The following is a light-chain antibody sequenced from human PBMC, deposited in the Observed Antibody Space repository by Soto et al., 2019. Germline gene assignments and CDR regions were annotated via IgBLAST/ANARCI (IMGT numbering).Light chain of an antibody. J-gene: IGKJ1*01. CDR2: GAS. V-gene: IGKV3-20*01. Sequence: EIVLTQSPGTLPLSPGDRATLSCRASQSLSRSSLAWYQQKPGRAPRLLIYGASSRATGIPDRFSGSGSGTDFTLTISRLEPEDFAVYYCQQYGSSPRTFGQGTKVDIK. CDR1: QSLSRSS. CDR3: QQYGSSPRT.